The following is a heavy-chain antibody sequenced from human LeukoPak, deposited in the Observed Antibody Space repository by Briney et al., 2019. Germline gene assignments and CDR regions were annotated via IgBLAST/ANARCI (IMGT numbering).Heavy chain of an antibody. CDR3: ARDLPPMP. V-gene: IGHV3-21*01. Sequence: GGSLRLSCTASGFTFSNFWMGWVRQAPGKGLEWVSSISSSSSYIYYADSVKGRFTISRDNAKNSLYLQMNSLRAEDTAVYYCARDLPPMPWGQGTLVTVSS. CDR1: GFTFSNFW. D-gene: IGHD5/OR15-5a*01. CDR2: ISSSSSYI. J-gene: IGHJ5*02.